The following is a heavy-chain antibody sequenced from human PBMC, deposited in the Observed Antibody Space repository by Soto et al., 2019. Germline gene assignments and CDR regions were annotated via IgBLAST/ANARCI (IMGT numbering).Heavy chain of an antibody. V-gene: IGHV4-34*01. D-gene: IGHD3-16*01. CDR2: INHSGST. CDR1: GGSFSGYY. J-gene: IGHJ6*02. Sequence: PSETLSLTCAVCGGSFSGYYWSWIRQPPGKGLEWIGEINHSGSTNYNPSLKSRVTISVDTSKNQFSLKLSSVTAADTAVYYCERFWGLPYGMDVWGQGTTVTVS. CDR3: ERFWGLPYGMDV.